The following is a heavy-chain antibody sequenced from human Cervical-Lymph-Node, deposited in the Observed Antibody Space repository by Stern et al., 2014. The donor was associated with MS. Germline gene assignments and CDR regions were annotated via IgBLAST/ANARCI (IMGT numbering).Heavy chain of an antibody. J-gene: IGHJ4*02. CDR3: TRGFRGGVFDY. D-gene: IGHD1-26*01. Sequence: VQLVESGPGLVKPSETLSLTCTVSGDSISRYYWNWIRQPPGKGLEWIGYIYYSGNTNYNPSLESRVTISVDMSKTQFSLKLSSVTAADTAVYYCTRGFRGGVFDYWGQGTLVTVSS. CDR1: GDSISRYY. V-gene: IGHV4-59*01. CDR2: IYYSGNT.